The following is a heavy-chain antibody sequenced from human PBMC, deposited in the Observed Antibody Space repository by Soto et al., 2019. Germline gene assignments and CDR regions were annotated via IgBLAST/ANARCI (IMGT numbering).Heavy chain of an antibody. Sequence: QVQLVQSGAEVKKHGASVKVSCKASGYTFTDYYRHWVRQAPGQGLEWMGIISPSGGSTYAQKFQGRVTVTRDTSTSTVYMELSSLRSEDTAVYYCARDGSSDWLTWFDPWGQGTMVTVSS. V-gene: IGHV1-46*01. CDR2: ISPSGGST. CDR3: ARDGSSDWLTWFDP. CDR1: GYTFTDYY. J-gene: IGHJ5*02. D-gene: IGHD6-19*01.